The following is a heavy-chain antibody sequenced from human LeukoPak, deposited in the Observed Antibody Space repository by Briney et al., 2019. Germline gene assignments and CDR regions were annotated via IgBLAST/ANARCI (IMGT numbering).Heavy chain of an antibody. CDR1: GFTFSSYW. CDR2: INGDGSST. J-gene: IGHJ3*02. V-gene: IGHV3-74*01. CDR3: ARGDGGAFDI. Sequence: GGSLRLSCAASGFTFSSYWMHWVRQAPGKGLVWVSRINGDGSSTSYADSVKGRFTISRDNAKNTLYLQMNSLRAEDTAVYYCARGDGGAFDIWGQGTMVTVSS.